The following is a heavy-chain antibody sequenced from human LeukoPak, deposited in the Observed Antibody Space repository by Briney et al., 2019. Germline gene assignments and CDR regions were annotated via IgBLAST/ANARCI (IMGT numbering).Heavy chain of an antibody. D-gene: IGHD1-20*01. CDR3: ARCRYNWNDRDAFDI. V-gene: IGHV4-59*08. Sequence: PSETLSLTCTVSGGSISSYYWSWIRQPPGKGLEWIGYIYYSGSTNYNPSLKSRVTISVDTSKNQFSLKLCSVTAADTAVYYCARCRYNWNDRDAFDIWGQGTMVTVSS. CDR1: GGSISSYY. CDR2: IYYSGST. J-gene: IGHJ3*02.